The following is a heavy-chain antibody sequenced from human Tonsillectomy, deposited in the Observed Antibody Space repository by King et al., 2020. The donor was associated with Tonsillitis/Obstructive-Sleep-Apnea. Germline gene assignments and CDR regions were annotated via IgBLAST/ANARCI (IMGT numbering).Heavy chain of an antibody. J-gene: IGHJ6*02. Sequence: VQLQESGPGLVKPSQTLSLTCTVSGGSISSVGYYWSWIRQHPGKGLEWIGYIYYSGNTYYNPSLKSRVTLSVDTSKNQFSLRLNSVTAADTAVYYCAREPSEYSDYAYGMDVWGQGTTVTVSS. V-gene: IGHV4-31*03. CDR1: GGSISSVGYY. D-gene: IGHD4-11*01. CDR3: AREPSEYSDYAYGMDV. CDR2: IYYSGNT.